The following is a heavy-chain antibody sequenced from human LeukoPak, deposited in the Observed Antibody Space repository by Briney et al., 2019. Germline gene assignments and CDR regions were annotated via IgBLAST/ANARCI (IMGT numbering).Heavy chain of an antibody. CDR2: IYYSGST. Sequence: SETLSLTCIVSGGPISSSSYYWGWIRQPPGKGLEWIGSIYYSGSTYYNPSLKSRVTISVDTSKNQFSLKLSSVTTADTAVYYCARDSMSGYYHWGQGTLVTVSS. CDR1: GGPISSSSYY. J-gene: IGHJ4*02. V-gene: IGHV4-39*07. D-gene: IGHD3-22*01. CDR3: ARDSMSGYYH.